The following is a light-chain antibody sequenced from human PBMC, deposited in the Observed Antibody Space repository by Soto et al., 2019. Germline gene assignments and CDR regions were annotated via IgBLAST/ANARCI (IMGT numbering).Light chain of an antibody. CDR3: QHYNSYSEA. J-gene: IGKJ1*01. V-gene: IGKV1-5*01. Sequence: DIQMTQSPSTLSASIGDRVTITCRASQNINNWIAWYQQKPGKAPKFLIYDASTLESGVPPRFSGSGSGTEFTLTISSLQPDDFATYYCQHYNSYSEAFGQGTKVDIK. CDR1: QNINNW. CDR2: DAS.